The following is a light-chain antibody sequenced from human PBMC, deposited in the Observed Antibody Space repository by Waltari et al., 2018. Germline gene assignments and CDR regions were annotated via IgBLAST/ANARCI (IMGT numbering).Light chain of an antibody. CDR1: GSAIDDSDF. V-gene: IGLV2-14*03. Sequence: QSALTQPASVSGSPGQSITISCTGIGSAIDDSDFVSWYQLHPGKGPRVIIYDVTSRPSGISDRFSASKSANTAAPTISGLQPEDECDYYCTSQTLDGVVLFGGGTQVTVL. J-gene: IGLJ3*02. CDR2: DVT. CDR3: TSQTLDGVVL.